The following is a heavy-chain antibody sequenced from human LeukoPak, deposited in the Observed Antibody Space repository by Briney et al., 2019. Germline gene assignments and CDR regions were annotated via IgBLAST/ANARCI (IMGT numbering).Heavy chain of an antibody. J-gene: IGHJ4*02. CDR1: GDSISSYY. CDR3: ARGPSVVPFDY. D-gene: IGHD2-21*01. Sequence: PSETLSLTCSVSGDSISSYYWSWIRQPPGKGLEWIGYIYYSGSTNYNPSLKSRVTISVDTSKNQFSLKLSSVTAADTAVYYCARGPSVVPFDYWGQGTLVTVSS. V-gene: IGHV4-59*01. CDR2: IYYSGST.